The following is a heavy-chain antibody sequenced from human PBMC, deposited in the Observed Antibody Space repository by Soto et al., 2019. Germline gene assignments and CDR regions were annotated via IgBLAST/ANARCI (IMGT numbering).Heavy chain of an antibody. CDR2: IYPGGST. J-gene: IGHJ4*02. CDR3: AGVRGPDWSGYYN. V-gene: IGHV4-4*02. D-gene: IGHD3-3*01. Sequence: QVQLQESGPGLVKPSETLSLTCAVSGGSISSSYWWSWVRQPPGKGLEWIGEIYPGGSTSYNPSLKSRVTISVDKSKNQFSLKLNSVTAADTAVYYCAGVRGPDWSGYYNWGQGTLVTVSS. CDR1: GGSISSSYW.